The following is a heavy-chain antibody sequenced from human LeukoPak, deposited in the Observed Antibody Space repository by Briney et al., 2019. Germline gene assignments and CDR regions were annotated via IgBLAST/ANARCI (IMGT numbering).Heavy chain of an antibody. V-gene: IGHV4-59*01. CDR3: ASAEYSGGYFFDY. J-gene: IGHJ4*02. CDR1: GGSISSYY. D-gene: IGHD6-6*01. Sequence: TSETLSLTCTVSGGSISSYYWSWIRQPPGKGLEWIGYIYYSGSTNYNPSLKSRVTISVATSKNQFSLKLSSVTAADTAVYYCASAEYSGGYFFDYWGQGTLVTVSS. CDR2: IYYSGST.